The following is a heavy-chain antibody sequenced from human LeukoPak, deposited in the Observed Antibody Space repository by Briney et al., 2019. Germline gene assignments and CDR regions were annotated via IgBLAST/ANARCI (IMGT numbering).Heavy chain of an antibody. V-gene: IGHV3-7*01. CDR1: GFTFSSYG. CDR2: IKQDGSEK. J-gene: IGHJ4*02. Sequence: RSGGSLRLSCAASGFTFSSYGMHWVRQAPGKGLEWVANIKQDGSEKYYVDSVKGRFTISRDNAKNSLYLQMNSLRAEDTAVYYCAREWARGGGFFDYWGQGTLVTVSS. CDR3: AREWARGGGFFDY. D-gene: IGHD3-10*01.